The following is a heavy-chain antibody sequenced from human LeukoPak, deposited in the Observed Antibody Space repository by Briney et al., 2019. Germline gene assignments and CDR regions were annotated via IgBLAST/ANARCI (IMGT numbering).Heavy chain of an antibody. J-gene: IGHJ4*02. CDR3: AKEITRPDRAVAGLNS. CDR2: ISYDESHK. V-gene: IGHV3-30*18. D-gene: IGHD6-19*01. CDR1: VFTFSSHG. Sequence: GRSLRLSCAASVFTFSSHGMHWVRQAPGKGLEWVAIISYDESHKYYADSVTGRFTISGDNSKNTMHLQMNSLRAEDTAMYYCAKEITRPDRAVAGLNSWGQGTLGTVSS.